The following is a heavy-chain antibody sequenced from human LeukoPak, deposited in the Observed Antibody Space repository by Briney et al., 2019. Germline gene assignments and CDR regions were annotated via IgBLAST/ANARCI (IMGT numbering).Heavy chain of an antibody. CDR1: GGSITNYY. J-gene: IGHJ4*02. V-gene: IGHV4-59*08. Sequence: PSETLSLTCTVSGGSITNYYWSWIRQPPGQGLEWIGYIHYSGSTNYNPSLKSRVSISVDMSTNQFSLKLTSVTAADTAVYYCARHSRTYYDFDYWGQGTLLTVSS. CDR2: IHYSGST. D-gene: IGHD1-26*01. CDR3: ARHSRTYYDFDY.